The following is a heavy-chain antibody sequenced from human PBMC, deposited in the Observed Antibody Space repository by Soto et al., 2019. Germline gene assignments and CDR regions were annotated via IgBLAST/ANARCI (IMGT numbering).Heavy chain of an antibody. J-gene: IGHJ6*02. CDR1: GGSLSNYG. CDR3: ARGVAPKIAVTPYSAIDV. D-gene: IGHD3-22*01. V-gene: IGHV1-69*12. Sequence: QVQLVQSGAEVKKPGSSVKVSCKASGGSLSNYGISWVRQAPGQGLEWMGAIIPVFGTPNYAQKFPDRVTITADECTTTVYLAVRRLTSADSAVYYCARGVAPKIAVTPYSAIDVWGPGNAVTVSS. CDR2: IIPVFGTP.